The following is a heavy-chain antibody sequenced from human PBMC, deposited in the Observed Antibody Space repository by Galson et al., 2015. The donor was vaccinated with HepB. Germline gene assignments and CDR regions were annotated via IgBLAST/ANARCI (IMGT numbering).Heavy chain of an antibody. J-gene: IGHJ4*02. Sequence: LRLSCAASGFPFSSYAMHWVRQAPGPGLEWVAVISYDGSNKYYADSVKGRFTISRDNSKNTLYLQMNSLRAEDTAVYYCARRRAVAGYDYWGQGTLVTVSS. CDR3: ARRRAVAGYDY. CDR1: GFPFSSYA. V-gene: IGHV3-30-3*01. D-gene: IGHD6-19*01. CDR2: ISYDGSNK.